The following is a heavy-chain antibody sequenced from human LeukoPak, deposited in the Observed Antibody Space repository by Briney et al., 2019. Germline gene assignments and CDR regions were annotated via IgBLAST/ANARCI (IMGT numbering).Heavy chain of an antibody. CDR3: ARHGVYKVWFDP. J-gene: IGHJ5*02. V-gene: IGHV4-34*01. CDR1: GGSFSGYY. CDR2: INHSGST. Sequence: SGTLSLTCAVYGGSFSGYYWSWIRQPPGKGLEWIGEINHSGSTNYNPSLKSRVTISVDTSKNQFSLKLSSVTAADTAVYYCARHGVYKVWFDPWGQGTLVTVSS. D-gene: IGHD2-8*01.